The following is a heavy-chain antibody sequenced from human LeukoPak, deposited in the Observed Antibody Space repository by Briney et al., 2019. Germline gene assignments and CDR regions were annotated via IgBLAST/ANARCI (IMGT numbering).Heavy chain of an antibody. V-gene: IGHV4-34*01. CDR1: GRSFSGYH. CDR2: INPSGST. D-gene: IGHD3-22*01. CDR3: ARGRHDITMIVVVMTSVSYYLDV. Sequence: SDTLSLTCAVYGRSFSGYHWTWIRQSPGKGLEWIGDINPSGSTYYNPSLKSRLTISVDTSKNQFSLKLRSVSTTDTAVYYCARGRHDITMIVVVMTSVSYYLDVWGKGTTVTVS. J-gene: IGHJ6*03.